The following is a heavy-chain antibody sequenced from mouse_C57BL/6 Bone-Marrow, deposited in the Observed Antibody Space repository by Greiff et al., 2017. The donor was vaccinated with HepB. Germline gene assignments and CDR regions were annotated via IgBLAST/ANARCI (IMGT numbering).Heavy chain of an antibody. D-gene: IGHD2-2*01. CDR1: GYTFTSYW. V-gene: IGHV1-59*01. Sequence: VQLQQPGAELVRPGTSVKLSCKASGYTFTSYWMHWVKQRPGQGLEWIGVIDPSDSYTNYNQKFKGKATLTVDTSSSTAYMQLSSLTSEDSAVYYCASKGLPWDWYFDVWGTGTTVTVSS. J-gene: IGHJ1*03. CDR3: ASKGLPWDWYFDV. CDR2: IDPSDSYT.